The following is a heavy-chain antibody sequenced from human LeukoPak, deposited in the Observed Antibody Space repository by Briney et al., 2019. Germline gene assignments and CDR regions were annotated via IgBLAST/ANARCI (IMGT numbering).Heavy chain of an antibody. D-gene: IGHD2-21*01. CDR3: AKASGDIAIPDY. V-gene: IGHV3-30*02. CDR1: GLTFSNYA. Sequence: GGSLRLSCAASGLTFSNYAMSWFRQAPGKGLEWVAFLRYDGSDKYYADSVKGRFTISRDNSKNTLYLQMNSLRGEDTAVYYCAKASGDIAIPDYWGQGTLVTVSS. J-gene: IGHJ4*02. CDR2: LRYDGSDK.